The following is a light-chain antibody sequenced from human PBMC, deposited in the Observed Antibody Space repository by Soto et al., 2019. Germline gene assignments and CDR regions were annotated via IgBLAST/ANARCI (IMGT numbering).Light chain of an antibody. V-gene: IGLV2-23*02. CDR3: CSYAGSGIVI. CDR2: EVS. CDR1: SSDVGSYNL. Sequence: QSALTQPASVSGSPEQSITISCTGTSSDVGSYNLVSWYQQHPGKVPKLMIYEVSKRPPGVSNRFSGSKFGNTASLTISGLQAEDEADYYCCSYAGSGIVIFGGGTKVTVL. J-gene: IGLJ2*01.